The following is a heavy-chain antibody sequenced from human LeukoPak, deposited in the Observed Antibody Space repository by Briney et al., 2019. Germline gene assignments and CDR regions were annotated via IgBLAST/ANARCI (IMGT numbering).Heavy chain of an antibody. D-gene: IGHD6-19*01. CDR1: GFTFIDHT. CDR2: ISSGSSII. CDR3: ARSFTSGWSRAFDV. J-gene: IGHJ3*01. Sequence: GGSLRLSCAASGFTFIDHTMNWVRQAPGKGLEWVSYISSGSSIIYYADSVKGRFTVSRDNARNSLYLQMNTLTGEDTAVYYCARSFTSGWSRAFDVWGQGTMVAVSS. V-gene: IGHV3-48*04.